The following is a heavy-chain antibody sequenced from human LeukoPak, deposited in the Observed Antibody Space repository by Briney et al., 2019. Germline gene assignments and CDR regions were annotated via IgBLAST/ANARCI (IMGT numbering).Heavy chain of an antibody. CDR1: GGSFSGYY. CDR2: INHSGST. D-gene: IGHD6-19*01. CDR3: ASAFKGIAVADFSWFDP. J-gene: IGHJ5*02. Sequence: SETLSLTCAVYGGSFSGYYWSWIRQPPGKGLEWIGEINHSGSTNYNPSLKSRVTISVDTSKNQFSLKLSSLTAADTAVYYCASAFKGIAVADFSWFDPWGQGTLVTVSS. V-gene: IGHV4-34*01.